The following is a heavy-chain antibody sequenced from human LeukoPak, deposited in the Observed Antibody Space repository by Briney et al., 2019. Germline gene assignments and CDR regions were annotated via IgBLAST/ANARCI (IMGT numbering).Heavy chain of an antibody. CDR1: GFTFSSCA. Sequence: GGSLRLSCEASGFTFSSCAMAWVRQAPGKGLEWVSAISGSGDSTYYADSMKGRFTISRDDSKNTLYLQMNSLRAEDTAVYYCARDLGYYRADYWGQGTLVTVSS. J-gene: IGHJ4*02. V-gene: IGHV3-23*01. D-gene: IGHD1-26*01. CDR3: ARDLGYYRADY. CDR2: ISGSGDST.